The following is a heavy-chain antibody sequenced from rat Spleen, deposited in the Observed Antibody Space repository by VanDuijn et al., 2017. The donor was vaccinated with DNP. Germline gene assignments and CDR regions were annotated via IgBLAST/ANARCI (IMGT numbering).Heavy chain of an antibody. CDR3: ARWNSGHFDY. J-gene: IGHJ2*01. Sequence: EVQLVESGGGLVQPGRSLKLSCAASGFSFSDYYVAWVRLAPTKGLEWVAYISYDGGSTFYGDSVKGRFTISRDNAKSTLYLQMNSLRSEDMATYYCARWNSGHFDYWGQGVMVTVSS. CDR2: ISYDGGST. D-gene: IGHD4-3*01. V-gene: IGHV5-22*01. CDR1: GFSFSDYY.